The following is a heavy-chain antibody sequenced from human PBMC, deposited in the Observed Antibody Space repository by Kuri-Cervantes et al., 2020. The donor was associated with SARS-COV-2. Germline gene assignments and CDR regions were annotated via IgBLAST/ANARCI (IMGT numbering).Heavy chain of an antibody. Sequence: ETLSLTCAASGFTFSSFSMNWVRQAPGKGLEWVSGISGSGDNTYYADSVKGRFTISRDNSKKTLYLQMNSLRVEDTALYYCAPRDYWGQGILVTVSS. J-gene: IGHJ4*02. V-gene: IGHV3-23*01. CDR3: APRDY. CDR1: GFTFSSFS. CDR2: ISGSGDNT.